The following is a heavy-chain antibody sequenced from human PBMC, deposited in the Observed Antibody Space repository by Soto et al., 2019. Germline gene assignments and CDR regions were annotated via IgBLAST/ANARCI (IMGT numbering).Heavy chain of an antibody. J-gene: IGHJ6*03. CDR3: AREDIVATIIHMDV. Sequence: PGGSLRLSCAASGFTFSSYWMSWVRQAPGKGLEWVANIKQDGSEKYYVDSVKGRFTISRDNAKNSLYLQMNSLRAEDTAVYYCAREDIVATIIHMDVWGKGTTVTVSS. CDR1: GFTFSSYW. V-gene: IGHV3-7*01. D-gene: IGHD5-12*01. CDR2: IKQDGSEK.